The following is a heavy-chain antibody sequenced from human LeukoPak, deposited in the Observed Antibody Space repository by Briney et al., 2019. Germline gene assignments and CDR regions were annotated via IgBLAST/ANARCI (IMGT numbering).Heavy chain of an antibody. CDR1: GFTFSSYA. CDR3: ARRRSGRNWFDP. D-gene: IGHD1-1*01. J-gene: IGHJ5*02. CDR2: IYYSGTT. V-gene: IGHV4-39*01. Sequence: GSLRLSCAASGFTFSSYAMSWVRQPPGKGLVWIASIYYSGTTYYNPSLMSRVTIFVDTSQNQFSLKLSSVTAADTAVYYCARRRSGRNWFDPWGQGTLVTVSS.